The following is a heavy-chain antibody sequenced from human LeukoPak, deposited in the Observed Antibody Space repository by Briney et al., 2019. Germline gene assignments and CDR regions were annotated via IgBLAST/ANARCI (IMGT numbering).Heavy chain of an antibody. J-gene: IGHJ4*02. D-gene: IGHD3-10*01. CDR3: ARDQTYSGSGIYTYFDY. Sequence: SETLSLTCTVSGYSISSGYYWGWIRPPPGKGLEWIGSIYHSGSTYYNPSLKSRVTISVDTSKNQFSLKLSSVTAADTAVYYCARDQTYSGSGIYTYFDYWGQGILVTVSS. CDR1: GYSISSGYY. CDR2: IYHSGST. V-gene: IGHV4-38-2*02.